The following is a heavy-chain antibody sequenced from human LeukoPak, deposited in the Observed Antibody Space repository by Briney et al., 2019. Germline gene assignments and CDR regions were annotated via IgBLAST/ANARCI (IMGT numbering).Heavy chain of an antibody. J-gene: IGHJ3*02. CDR2: IYYSGSI. CDR3: ARDGATAGRRDAFDI. D-gene: IGHD6-25*01. V-gene: IGHV4-59*01. CDR1: GGSISSYY. Sequence: PSETLSLTCTVSGGSISSYYWSWIRQPPGKGLEWIGYIYYSGSINYNPSLKSRVTISVDTSKNQFSLKLSSVPAADTAVYYCARDGATAGRRDAFDIWGQGTMVTVSS.